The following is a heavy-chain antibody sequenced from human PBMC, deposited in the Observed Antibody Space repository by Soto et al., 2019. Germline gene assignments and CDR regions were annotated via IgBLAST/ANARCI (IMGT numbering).Heavy chain of an antibody. D-gene: IGHD3-22*01. V-gene: IGHV3-23*01. CDR2: ISASGGST. CDR3: AREYCDTTGCLPPFY. Sequence: EVQLLESGGALVQPGGSLRLSCAASGFTFSSFAMSWVRQAPGKGLEWVSGISASGGSTFYADSVKGRFTISRDTSKNTLHLQINSLRGEDTAVYYCAREYCDTTGCLPPFYWGQGTLVTVSS. J-gene: IGHJ4*02. CDR1: GFTFSSFA.